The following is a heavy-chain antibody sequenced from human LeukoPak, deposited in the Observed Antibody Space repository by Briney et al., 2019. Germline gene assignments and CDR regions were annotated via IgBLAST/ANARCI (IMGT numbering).Heavy chain of an antibody. V-gene: IGHV3-23*01. J-gene: IGHJ4*02. CDR1: GFTFSSYA. CDR2: ISGSGGST. CDR3: AKSYDPFWSGRGYFDY. D-gene: IGHD3-3*01. Sequence: GGSLRLSCAASGFTFSSYAMSWVRQAPGKGLEWVSAISGSGGSTYYADSVKGRFTISRDNSKNTLYLQMNSLRAEDTAVYYCAKSYDPFWSGRGYFDYWGQGTLVTVSS.